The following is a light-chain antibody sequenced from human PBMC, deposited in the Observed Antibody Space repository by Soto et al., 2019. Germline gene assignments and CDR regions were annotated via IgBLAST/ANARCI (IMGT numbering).Light chain of an antibody. J-gene: IGLJ1*01. V-gene: IGLV2-14*01. CDR3: SSYTTSNTRQIV. Sequence: QPALTQPASVSVSPGQSITISCTGTSSDVGGYNYVSWYQQHPGKAPKFMIYDVSNRPSGVSNRFSGSKSGNTASLTISGLQAEDEADYYCSSYTTSNTRQIVFGTGTKVTVL. CDR1: SSDVGGYNY. CDR2: DVS.